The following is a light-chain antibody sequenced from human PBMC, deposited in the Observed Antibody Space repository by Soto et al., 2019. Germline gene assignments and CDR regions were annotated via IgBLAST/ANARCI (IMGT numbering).Light chain of an antibody. CDR3: QQHNDWPPST. CDR2: GAS. V-gene: IGKV3-15*01. J-gene: IGKJ2*01. CDR1: QSVRDN. Sequence: ETLLTQSPATLSVSPGERATLSCRASQSVRDNLAWYQQKPGQALRLLIYGASTRAPGIPDRFSGSGFGTEFSLTISSLQSEDFAVYYCQQHNDWPPSTFGQGTKLEIK.